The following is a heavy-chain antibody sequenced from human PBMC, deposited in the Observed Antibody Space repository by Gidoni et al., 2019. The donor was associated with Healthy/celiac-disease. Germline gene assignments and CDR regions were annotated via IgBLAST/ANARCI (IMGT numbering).Heavy chain of an antibody. D-gene: IGHD1-26*01. J-gene: IGHJ3*02. Sequence: QLQLQESGPGLVKPSETLSLTCTVSGGSISRSRYYWGWIRQPPGKGLEWIGSIYYSGSTYYNPSIKSRVTISVDTSKNQFSLKLSSVTAADTAVYYCARRGGSPLRHAFDIWGQGTMVTVSS. CDR2: IYYSGST. V-gene: IGHV4-39*01. CDR3: ARRGGSPLRHAFDI. CDR1: GGSISRSRYY.